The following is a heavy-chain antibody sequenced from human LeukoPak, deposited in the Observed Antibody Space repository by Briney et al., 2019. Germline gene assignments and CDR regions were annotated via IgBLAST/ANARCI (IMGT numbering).Heavy chain of an antibody. J-gene: IGHJ4*02. D-gene: IGHD4-23*01. CDR1: GFTFSYYW. CDR3: LRWYDF. CDR2: INGDGTKI. V-gene: IGHV3-74*01. Sequence: GGSLRLSCAASGFTFSYYWMHWVRQTPGKGLVWVSRINGDGTKIGYADSARGRFTISRDNAKNTLYLQMNSLRAEDTAVYYCLRWYDFWGQGTLVTVSP.